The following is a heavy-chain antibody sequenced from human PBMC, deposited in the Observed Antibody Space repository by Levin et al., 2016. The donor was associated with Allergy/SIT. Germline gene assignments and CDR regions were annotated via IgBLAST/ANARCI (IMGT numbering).Heavy chain of an antibody. CDR3: ARKALSVQFELYGMDA. J-gene: IGHJ6*02. D-gene: IGHD2-15*01. V-gene: IGHV1-18*01. CDR2: ISAYNGNT. Sequence: WVRQAPGQGLEWMGWISAYNGNTKYAQKFHDRVTMTTDTSTSTAYMELRSLTSDDTAVYYCARKALSVQFELYGMDAWGQGTTVTVSS.